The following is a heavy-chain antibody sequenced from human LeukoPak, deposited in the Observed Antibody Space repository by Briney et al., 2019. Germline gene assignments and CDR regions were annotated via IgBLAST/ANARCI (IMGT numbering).Heavy chain of an antibody. D-gene: IGHD2-2*01. CDR1: GGSISSYY. CDR3: ARDGCSSTSCYDDYYYMDV. J-gene: IGHJ6*03. V-gene: IGHV4-4*07. Sequence: ASETLSLTCTVSGGSISSYYWSWIRQPAGKGLEWIGRIYTSGSNNSNPSLKSRVTISVDKSKNQFSLKLSSVTAADTAVYYCARDGCSSTSCYDDYYYMDVWGKGTTVTVSS. CDR2: IYTSGSN.